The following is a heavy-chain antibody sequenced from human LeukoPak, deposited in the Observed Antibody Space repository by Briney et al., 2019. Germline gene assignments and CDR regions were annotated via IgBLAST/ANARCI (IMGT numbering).Heavy chain of an antibody. V-gene: IGHV3-53*01. J-gene: IGHJ6*02. CDR3: ARDRALLASSSGWYDGMDV. CDR1: GFTVSSNY. CDR2: IYSGGST. D-gene: IGHD6-19*01. Sequence: GGSLRLSCAASGFTVSSNYMSWVRQAPGKGLEWASVIYSGGSTYYADSVKGRFTISRDNSKNTLYLQMNSLRAEDTAVYYCARDRALLASSSGWYDGMDVWGQGTTVTVSS.